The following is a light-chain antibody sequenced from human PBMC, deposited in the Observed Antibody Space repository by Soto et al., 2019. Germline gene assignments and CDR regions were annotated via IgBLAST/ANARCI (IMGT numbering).Light chain of an antibody. CDR3: HQYGNSPWT. CDR2: AAS. V-gene: IGKV3-20*01. J-gene: IGKJ1*01. Sequence: EIVLTQSPGTLSLSPGDRATLSCTASQGGFSTYLAWFQLRPGQAPRLLIYAASIRATGTPDRFSGSGSGTDFRLTISRLEPEDFAVYYCHQYGNSPWTLGQGTTVEIK. CDR1: QGGFSTY.